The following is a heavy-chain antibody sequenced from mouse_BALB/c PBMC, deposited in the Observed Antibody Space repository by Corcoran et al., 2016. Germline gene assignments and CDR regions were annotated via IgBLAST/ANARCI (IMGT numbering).Heavy chain of an antibody. CDR1: GYTFTDYN. CDR3: ARWGITTVDY. CDR2: INPRSGGT. V-gene: IGHV1-18*01. J-gene: IGHJ2*01. Sequence: EVLLQQSGPELVTPGTSVKISCKASGYTFTDYNIDWVRQSHGKSLEWLGDINPRSGGTIYNQTFKGKATLTVAKSSSTAYMELRSLTSEDTAVYYCARWGITTVDYWGQGTTVTVSS. D-gene: IGHD1-1*01.